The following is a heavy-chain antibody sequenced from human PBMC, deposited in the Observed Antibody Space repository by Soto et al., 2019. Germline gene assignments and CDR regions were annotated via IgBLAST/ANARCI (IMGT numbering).Heavy chain of an antibody. D-gene: IGHD3-3*01. Sequence: PGGSLRLSCAASGFTFSSYSMNWVRQAPGKGLEWVSSISSSSSYIYYADSVKGRFTISRDNAKNSLYLQMNSLRAEDTAVYYCARDHTSYYDFWSGYYRYYGMDVWGQGTTVTVSS. CDR3: ARDHTSYYDFWSGYYRYYGMDV. CDR2: ISSSSSYI. V-gene: IGHV3-21*01. CDR1: GFTFSSYS. J-gene: IGHJ6*02.